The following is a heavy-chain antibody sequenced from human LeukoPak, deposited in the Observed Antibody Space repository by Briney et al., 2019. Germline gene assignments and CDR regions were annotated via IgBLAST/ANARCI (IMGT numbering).Heavy chain of an antibody. V-gene: IGHV3-7*01. CDR3: ARGPPSGYGTTWFDY. J-gene: IGHJ4*02. Sequence: GGSLRLSCAASGFTFPNYWMGWVRQAPGKGLEWVASIKSGGSDKYYVDSVKGRFTISRDDAKNSLYLEMNNLRAEGTAVYYCARGPPSGYGTTWFDYWGQGTLVTVSS. CDR2: IKSGGSDK. CDR1: GFTFPNYW. D-gene: IGHD2/OR15-2a*01.